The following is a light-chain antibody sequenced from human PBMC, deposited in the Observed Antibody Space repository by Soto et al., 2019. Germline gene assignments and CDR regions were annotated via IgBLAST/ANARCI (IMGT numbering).Light chain of an antibody. Sequence: IQMTQSPSSLTASVGDRVTITCLASQDIRNDLGWYQQKPGKAPKVLIYDTYTLQSGVASRFSGSGSATAFTLTISSLQPEDFATYFCQQGYKMPLTFGGGTKVDIK. CDR1: QDIRND. V-gene: IGKV1-6*01. CDR3: QQGYKMPLT. CDR2: DTY. J-gene: IGKJ4*01.